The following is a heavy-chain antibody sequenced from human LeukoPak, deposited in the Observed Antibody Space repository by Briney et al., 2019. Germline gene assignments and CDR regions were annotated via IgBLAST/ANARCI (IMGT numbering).Heavy chain of an antibody. J-gene: IGHJ4*02. CDR2: TSSDLNVK. Sequence: GGSLRLSCAASGSTFRNYVIHWVRQAPGKGLEWVAVTSSDLNVKLYADSVKGRFTISRDNSRSTLYLQMNSLRPEDTAIYYCAREGYYGSGSPPSLYFDYWGQGTLVTVSS. CDR1: GSTFRNYV. CDR3: AREGYYGSGSPPSLYFDY. D-gene: IGHD3-10*01. V-gene: IGHV3-30-3*01.